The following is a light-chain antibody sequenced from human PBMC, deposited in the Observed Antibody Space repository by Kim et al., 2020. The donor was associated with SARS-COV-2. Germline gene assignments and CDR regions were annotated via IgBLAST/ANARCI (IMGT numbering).Light chain of an antibody. CDR3: AAWDDSLNGVV. J-gene: IGLJ2*01. CDR2: SNK. Sequence: GQTATICGSGSSAIIGTNTGYWYQQLPGTAPKLLIYSNKQRPSGVPDRFSGSKSGTSASLAISGLQSEDESYYYCAAWDDSLNGVVFGGGTQLTVL. CDR1: SAIIGTNT. V-gene: IGLV1-44*01.